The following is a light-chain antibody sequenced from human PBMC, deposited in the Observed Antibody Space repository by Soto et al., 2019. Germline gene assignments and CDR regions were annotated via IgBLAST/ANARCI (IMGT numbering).Light chain of an antibody. J-gene: IGKJ1*01. Sequence: IVLTQSPASLSLSPGKRATLSCRASQNISSYLIWYQQKPGQAPRLLIYGASTRATGIPARFSGSGSGTEFTLTISSLQSEDFAVYYCQQYNNWPGTFGQGTKVDNK. CDR2: GAS. V-gene: IGKV3-15*01. CDR1: QNISSY. CDR3: QQYNNWPGT.